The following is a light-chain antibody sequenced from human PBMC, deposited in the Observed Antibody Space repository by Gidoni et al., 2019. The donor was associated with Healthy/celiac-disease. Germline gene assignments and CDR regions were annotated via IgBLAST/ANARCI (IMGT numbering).Light chain of an antibody. CDR2: AAS. CDR1: QRTRND. V-gene: IGKV1-17*01. Sequence: DIQMTQSPSSLSASVGDRVTITCRASQRTRNDLGWYQQKPGKAPKRLIYAASSLQSGVPSTCRGGGSGTEFTLTISRLQHEDFATYYCLQNNSDPRTFGQGTKVEIK. J-gene: IGKJ1*01. CDR3: LQNNSDPRT.